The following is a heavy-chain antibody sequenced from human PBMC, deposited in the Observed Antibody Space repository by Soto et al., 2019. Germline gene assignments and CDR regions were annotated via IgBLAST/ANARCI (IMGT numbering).Heavy chain of an antibody. CDR1: GDSVSTNIAT. CDR2: TYYRSKWEN. V-gene: IGHV6-1*01. J-gene: IGHJ5*01. CDR3: ARLIGNSWLDS. Sequence: PSQTLSLTCAISGDSVSTNIATWDWIRPSPSRGLEWLGRTYYRSKWENDYAVSVKGRISIIPDTTNNRLSLQLNSVSPDDTAVYYCARLIGNSWLDSWGQGTLVTVSS.